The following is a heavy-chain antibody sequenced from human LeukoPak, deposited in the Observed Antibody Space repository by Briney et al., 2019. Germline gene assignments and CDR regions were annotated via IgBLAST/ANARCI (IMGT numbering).Heavy chain of an antibody. CDR1: GYTFTGYY. CDR3: ARERGRWLQKFDY. Sequence: ASVKVSCKASGYTFTGYYMHWVRQAPGQGLEWMGWINPNSGGTNYAQKFQGRVTMTRDTSISTAYMALSSLRSDDTAVYYCARERGRWLQKFDYWGQGTLVTVSS. D-gene: IGHD5-24*01. J-gene: IGHJ4*02. V-gene: IGHV1-2*02. CDR2: INPNSGGT.